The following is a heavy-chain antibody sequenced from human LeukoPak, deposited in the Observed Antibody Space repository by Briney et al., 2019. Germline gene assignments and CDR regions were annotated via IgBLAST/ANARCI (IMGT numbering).Heavy chain of an antibody. D-gene: IGHD3-10*01. J-gene: IGHJ4*02. CDR3: ARDLPTMVRGVIIGALDY. CDR1: GFTFSSYS. CDR2: ISSSSSYI. Sequence: GGSLRLSCAASGFTFSSYSMNWVRQAPGKGLEWVSSISSSSSYIYYADSVKGRFTFSRDNAKNSLYLQMNSLRAEDTAVYYCARDLPTMVRGVIIGALDYWGQGTLVTVSS. V-gene: IGHV3-21*01.